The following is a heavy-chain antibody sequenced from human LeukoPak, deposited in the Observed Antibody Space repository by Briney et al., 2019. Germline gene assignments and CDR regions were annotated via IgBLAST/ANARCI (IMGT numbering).Heavy chain of an antibody. J-gene: IGHJ4*02. CDR1: GFTFSSYA. V-gene: IGHV3-30-3*01. CDR3: ARDFDYSLDY. Sequence: QTGGSLRLSCAASGFTFSSYAMHWVRQAPGKGLEWVAVISYDGSNKYYADCVKGRFTISRDSSKNPLYLQMNSLRAEDTAVYYCARDFDYSLDYWGQGTLVTVSS. D-gene: IGHD4-11*01. CDR2: ISYDGSNK.